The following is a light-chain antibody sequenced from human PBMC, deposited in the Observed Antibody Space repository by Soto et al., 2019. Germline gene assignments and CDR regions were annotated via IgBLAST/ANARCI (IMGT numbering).Light chain of an antibody. Sequence: QSVLTQPPSAYGSPGQRVTISCSGSSSNIGSNTVNWYQQHPGKAPKLMIYDVTDRPSGVSDRFSGSKSGNTASLTISGLQTEDEADYYCYSYTSSSTLYVFGTGTKVTVL. V-gene: IGLV2-14*01. CDR1: SSNIGSNT. J-gene: IGLJ1*01. CDR3: YSYTSSSTLYV. CDR2: DVT.